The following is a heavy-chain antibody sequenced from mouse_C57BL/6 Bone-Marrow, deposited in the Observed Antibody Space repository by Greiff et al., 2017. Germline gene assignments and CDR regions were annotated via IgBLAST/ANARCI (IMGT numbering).Heavy chain of an antibody. CDR1: GYSITSGYY. D-gene: IGHD1-1*01. V-gene: IGHV3-6*01. CDR3: ATAHYYGSSIDY. Sequence: EESGPGLVKPSQSLSLTCSVTGYSITSGYYWNWIRQFPGNKLEWMGYISYDGSNNYNPSLKNRISITRATSKNQFFLKLNAVTTEDTATYDCATAHYYGSSIDYWGQGTTLTVSA. CDR2: ISYDGSN. J-gene: IGHJ2*01.